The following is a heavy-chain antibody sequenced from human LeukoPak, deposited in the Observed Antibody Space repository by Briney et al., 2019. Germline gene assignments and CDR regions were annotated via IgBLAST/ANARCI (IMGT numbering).Heavy chain of an antibody. V-gene: IGHV3-11*01. Sequence: GGSLRLSCAASGFTFSDYYMSWIRQAPGKGLEWVSYISNSGSTKYYADSVKGRFTISRDSSKNTLYLQMNSLRVEDTAVYYCARVFPSSALYAYYYYMDVWGKGNTVTVSS. D-gene: IGHD3-22*01. CDR1: GFTFSDYY. CDR2: ISNSGSTK. J-gene: IGHJ6*03. CDR3: ARVFPSSALYAYYYYMDV.